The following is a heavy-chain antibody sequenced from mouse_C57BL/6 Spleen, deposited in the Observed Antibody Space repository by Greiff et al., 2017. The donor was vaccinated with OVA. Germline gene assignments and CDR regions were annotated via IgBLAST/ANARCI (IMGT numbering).Heavy chain of an antibody. CDR3: AREGNTGY. CDR2: IDPSDSYT. CDR1: GYTFTSYW. Sequence: QVQLQQPGAELVKPGASVKLSCKSSGYTFTSYWMQWVKQRPGQGLEWIGEIDPSDSYTNYNQKFKGKATLTVDTSSSTAYMQLSSLTSEDSAVYYCAREGNTGYWGQGTTLTVSS. V-gene: IGHV1-50*01. D-gene: IGHD5-1-1*01. J-gene: IGHJ2*01.